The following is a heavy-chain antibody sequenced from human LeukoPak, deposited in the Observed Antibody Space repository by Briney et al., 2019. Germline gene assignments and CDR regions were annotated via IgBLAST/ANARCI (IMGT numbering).Heavy chain of an antibody. V-gene: IGHV3-74*01. Sequence: GGSLRLSCAASGFTFNSYWMHWVRQAPGKGLVWVSHINSDGSSTDYADSVKGRFTISRDNAKNTLYLQTNSLRAEDTAVYYCASSFGGPFDYWGQGTLVTVSS. CDR2: INSDGSST. J-gene: IGHJ4*02. D-gene: IGHD3-16*01. CDR1: GFTFNSYW. CDR3: ASSFGGPFDY.